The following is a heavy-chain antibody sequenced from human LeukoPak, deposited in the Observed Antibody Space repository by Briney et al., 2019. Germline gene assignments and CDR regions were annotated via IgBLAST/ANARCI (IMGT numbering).Heavy chain of an antibody. CDR3: AREYYYDSSGPPGDY. D-gene: IGHD3-22*01. J-gene: IGHJ4*02. Sequence: GASVKVSCKASGYTFFSYDINWVRQATGQGLEWMGWMNPNSGNTGYAQKLQGRVTMTTDTSTSTAYMELRSLRSDDTAVYYCAREYYYDSSGPPGDYWGQGTLVTVSS. CDR1: GYTFFSYD. CDR2: MNPNSGNT. V-gene: IGHV1-8*01.